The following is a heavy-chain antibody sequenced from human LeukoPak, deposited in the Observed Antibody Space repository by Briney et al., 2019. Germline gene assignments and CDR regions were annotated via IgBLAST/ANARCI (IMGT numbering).Heavy chain of an antibody. V-gene: IGHV3-53*01. CDR3: GRDVRY. CDR2: IYSTGST. J-gene: IGHJ4*02. CDR1: GYSVSSTY. Sequence: GGCMRLSCAASGYSVSSTYMSWVRRAPGKGLEWVSVIYSTGSTYNADSVKGRSTISRDSSKNTVYLQMNSLRADDTAVYYCGRDVRYWGQGTLVSVSS.